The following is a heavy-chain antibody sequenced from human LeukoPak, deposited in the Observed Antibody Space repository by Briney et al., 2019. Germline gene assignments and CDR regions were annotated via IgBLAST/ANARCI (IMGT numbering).Heavy chain of an antibody. J-gene: IGHJ5*02. CDR2: INHSGST. D-gene: IGHD1-26*01. V-gene: IGHV4-34*01. Sequence: SETLSLTCAVYGGSFSGYYWSWLRQPPGKGLEWIGEINHSGSTNYNPSLKSRVTISVDTSKNQFSLKLSSVTAADTAVYYRARGRRVRAQRIVGATWNWFDPWGQGTLVTVSS. CDR3: ARGRRVRAQRIVGATWNWFDP. CDR1: GGSFSGYY.